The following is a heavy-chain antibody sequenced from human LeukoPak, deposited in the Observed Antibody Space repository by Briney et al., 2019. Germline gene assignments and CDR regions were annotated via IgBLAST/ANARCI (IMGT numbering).Heavy chain of an antibody. CDR2: IYHSGST. CDR1: GYSISSGYS. CDR3: ARSRAFRPYYFDY. D-gene: IGHD2/OR15-2a*01. V-gene: IGHV4-38-2*01. Sequence: PSETLSLTCVVSGYSISSGYSWGWIRQPPGKGLEWIGTIYHSGSTYYNPSLKSRVTISVDTSKNQFSLKLSSVTAADTAVYYCARSRAFRPYYFDYWGQGTLVTVSS. J-gene: IGHJ4*02.